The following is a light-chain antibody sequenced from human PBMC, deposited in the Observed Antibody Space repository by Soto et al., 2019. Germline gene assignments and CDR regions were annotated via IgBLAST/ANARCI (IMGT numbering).Light chain of an antibody. CDR2: AAS. CDR1: QSISNY. J-gene: IGKJ1*01. CDR3: QQSFSPLWT. V-gene: IGKV1-39*01. Sequence: DIQMTQSPSSLSASVGDRVTITCRASQSISNYLNWYQQKPGEAPKLLIYAASSMQSGVPSRFSGSGSETDFTHTISSLQPDDSATYYCQQSFSPLWTFGQGTKVEV.